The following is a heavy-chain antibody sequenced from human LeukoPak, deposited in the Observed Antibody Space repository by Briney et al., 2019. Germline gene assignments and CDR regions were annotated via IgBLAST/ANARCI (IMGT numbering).Heavy chain of an antibody. CDR3: ARRIAAAGTWYYYYYGMDV. Sequence: ASVKVSGKASGYTFTSYGISWVRQAPGQGLEWMGWISAYNGNTNYAQKLQGRVTMTTDTSTSTAYMELRSLGSDDTAVYYCARRIAAAGTWYYYYYGMDVWGQGTTVTVSS. CDR2: ISAYNGNT. CDR1: GYTFTSYG. J-gene: IGHJ6*02. V-gene: IGHV1-18*01. D-gene: IGHD6-13*01.